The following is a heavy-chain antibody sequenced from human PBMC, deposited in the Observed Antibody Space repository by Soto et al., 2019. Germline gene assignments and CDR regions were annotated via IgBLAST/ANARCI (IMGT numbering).Heavy chain of an antibody. J-gene: IGHJ4*02. CDR2: IYYSGST. V-gene: IGHV4-59*08. D-gene: IGHD7-27*01. CDR3: ARRWGPGFAY. CDR1: GGSISSYY. Sequence: QVQLQESGPGLVKPSETLSLTCTVSGGSISSYYWSWIRQPPGKGLEWIGYIYYSGSTNYNPSLKSRVTISVDTSKNQFSLKLSSVTAADTAVYYCARRWGPGFAYWGQGTLVTVSA.